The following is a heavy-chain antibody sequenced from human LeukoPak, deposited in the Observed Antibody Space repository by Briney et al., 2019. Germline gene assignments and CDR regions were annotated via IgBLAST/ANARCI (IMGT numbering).Heavy chain of an antibody. V-gene: IGHV4-59*01. CDR3: ARAYYYGSGSYGLDY. D-gene: IGHD3-10*01. J-gene: IGHJ4*02. CDR1: GGSISSYY. CDR2: IYYSGST. Sequence: SETLSLTCTVSGGSISSYYWSSIRQPPGKGLEWIGYIYYSGSTNYNPSLKSRVTISVDASKNQFSLKLTSVTAADTAVYYCARAYYYGSGSYGLDYWGQGTLVTVSS.